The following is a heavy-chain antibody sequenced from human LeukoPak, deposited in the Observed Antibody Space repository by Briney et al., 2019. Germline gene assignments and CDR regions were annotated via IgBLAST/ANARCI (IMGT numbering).Heavy chain of an antibody. Sequence: GGSLRLSCAASGFTFSSYSMNWVRQAPGKGLEWVSSISSSSSYIYYADSVKGRFTISRDSAKNSLYLQMNSLRAEDTAVYYCAKVTPHYYDSSGYYLEAFDIWGQGTMVTVSS. D-gene: IGHD3-22*01. V-gene: IGHV3-21*01. CDR1: GFTFSSYS. CDR3: AKVTPHYYDSSGYYLEAFDI. J-gene: IGHJ3*02. CDR2: ISSSSSYI.